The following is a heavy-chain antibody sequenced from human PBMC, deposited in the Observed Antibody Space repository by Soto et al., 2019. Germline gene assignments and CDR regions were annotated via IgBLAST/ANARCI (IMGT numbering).Heavy chain of an antibody. CDR2: IYYSGST. D-gene: IGHD2-2*01. CDR3: ARAPKTYCSSTSCKSRYYYYYMDV. J-gene: IGHJ6*03. Sequence: SETLSLTCTVSGGSISSYYWSWIRQPPGKGLEWIGYIYYSGSTNYNPSLKSRVTISVDTSKNQFSLKLSSVTAADTAVYYCARAPKTYCSSTSCKSRYYYYYMDVWGKGTTVTVSS. V-gene: IGHV4-59*01. CDR1: GGSISSYY.